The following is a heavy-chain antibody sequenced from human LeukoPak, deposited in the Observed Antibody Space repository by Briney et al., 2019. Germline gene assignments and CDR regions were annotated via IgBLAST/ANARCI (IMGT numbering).Heavy chain of an antibody. CDR2: ISGSGGST. J-gene: IGHJ3*02. CDR1: GFTFSSYG. Sequence: PGGSLRLSCAASGFTFSSYGMSWVRQAPGKGLEWVSAISGSGGSTYYADSVKGRFTISRDNSKNTLYLQMNSLRAEDTAVYYCARDPSWGELSHEAFDIWGQGTMVTVSS. CDR3: ARDPSWGELSHEAFDI. D-gene: IGHD1-26*01. V-gene: IGHV3-23*01.